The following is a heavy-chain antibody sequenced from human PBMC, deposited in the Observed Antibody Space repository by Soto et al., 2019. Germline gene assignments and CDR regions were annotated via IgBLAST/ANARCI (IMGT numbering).Heavy chain of an antibody. D-gene: IGHD3-22*01. CDR3: ARVGVGYYYVSSGYNWFAP. CDR1: GGSISSYY. V-gene: IGHV4-59*01. Sequence: SETLSLTCTVSGGSISSYYWSWIRQPPGKGLEWIGYIYYSGSTNYNPSLTSRVTISVATSKNKFSLKLSSVTAADTVVYYCARVGVGYYYVSSGYNWFAPGGQGTLVTVSS. CDR2: IYYSGST. J-gene: IGHJ5*02.